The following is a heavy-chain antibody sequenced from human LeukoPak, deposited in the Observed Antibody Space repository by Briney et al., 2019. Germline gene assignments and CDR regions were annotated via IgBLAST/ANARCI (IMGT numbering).Heavy chain of an antibody. J-gene: IGHJ6*03. Sequence: GGSLRLSCAASGFTLSSYWMSWVRQAPGKGLEWVAHIKQDGSEKYYVDSVKGRFTISRDNAKNSLYLQMNRLRVEDTAVYYCARIRFGESYAPKSYYYYYMDVWGIGTTVTISS. V-gene: IGHV3-7*01. CDR2: IKQDGSEK. CDR1: GFTLSSYW. D-gene: IGHD3-10*01. CDR3: ARIRFGESYAPKSYYYYYMDV.